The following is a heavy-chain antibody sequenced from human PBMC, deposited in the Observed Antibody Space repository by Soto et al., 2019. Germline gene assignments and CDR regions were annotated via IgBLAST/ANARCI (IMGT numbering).Heavy chain of an antibody. J-gene: IGHJ5*02. Sequence: VQVVASGGGLVQPGRSLRLSCAVSGFRFEQYVMHWVRQGPGKGLECVSTVSPTGDTVAYADSVEGRFTVSRDNAKNSLYLQMNSLTGDDTAFYYCLKDAPNGSIDAWGQGTLVTVSS. CDR2: VSPTGDTV. D-gene: IGHD3-10*01. CDR3: LKDAPNGSIDA. V-gene: IGHV3-9*01. CDR1: GFRFEQYV.